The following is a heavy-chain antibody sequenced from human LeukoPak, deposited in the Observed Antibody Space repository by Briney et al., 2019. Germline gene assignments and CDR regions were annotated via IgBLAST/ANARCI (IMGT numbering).Heavy chain of an antibody. V-gene: IGHV3-23*01. J-gene: IGHJ4*02. CDR3: AKGRGIVVVTGPDY. D-gene: IGHD2-21*02. Sequence: RGSLRLSCAASGFTFSSYAMNWVRQAPGKGLERVSGINSSGGSTYYADSVKGRFTISRDNSKNTLYLQMNNLRAEDAAVYYCAKGRGIVVVTGPDYWGRGPVVSVSS. CDR2: INSSGGST. CDR1: GFTFSSYA.